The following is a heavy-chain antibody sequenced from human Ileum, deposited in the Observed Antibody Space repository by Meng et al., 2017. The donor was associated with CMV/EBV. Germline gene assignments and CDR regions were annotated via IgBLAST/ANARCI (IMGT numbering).Heavy chain of an antibody. CDR2: INPSGDST. J-gene: IGHJ5*02. Sequence: ASVKVSCKASGNTFTSQYVHWARQAPGQGLEWMGIINPSGDSTNYARKFQGRVTMARDTSTSTVHMELNSLTSEDTAMYYCVAIRLGAWGQGTLVTVSS. V-gene: IGHV1-46*01. CDR1: GNTFTSQY. CDR3: VAIRLGA.